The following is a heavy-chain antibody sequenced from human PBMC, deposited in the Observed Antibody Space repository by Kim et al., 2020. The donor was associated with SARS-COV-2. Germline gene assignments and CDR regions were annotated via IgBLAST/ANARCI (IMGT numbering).Heavy chain of an antibody. V-gene: IGHV3-11*01. J-gene: IGHJ5*02. D-gene: IGHD6-6*01. Sequence: GGSLRLSCAASGFTFSDYYMSWIRQAPGKGLEWVSYISSSGSTIYYADSVKGRFTISRDNAKNSLYLQMNSLRAEDTAVYYCARAFGGEYSSSDWFDPWGQGTLVTVSS. CDR2: ISSSGSTI. CDR3: ARAFGGEYSSSDWFDP. CDR1: GFTFSDYY.